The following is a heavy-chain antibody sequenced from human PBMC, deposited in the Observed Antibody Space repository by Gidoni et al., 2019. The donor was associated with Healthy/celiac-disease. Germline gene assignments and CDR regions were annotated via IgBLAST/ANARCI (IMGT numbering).Heavy chain of an antibody. Sequence: EVQLLEPGGGLVQPGGSLKLSGAASGFTFSSYAMGWVRQAPGKGLEWVSAISGSGASTYYADAVKGRFTISRDNSKNTLYLQMHSLGAEDTSVCYCAKVIAGKVYWGQGTLVTVSS. CDR2: ISGSGAST. CDR1: GFTFSSYA. J-gene: IGHJ4*02. V-gene: IGHV3-23*01. CDR3: AKVIAGKVY. D-gene: IGHD6-13*01.